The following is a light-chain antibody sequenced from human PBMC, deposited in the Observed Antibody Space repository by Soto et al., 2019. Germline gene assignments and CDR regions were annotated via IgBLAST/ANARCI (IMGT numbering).Light chain of an antibody. CDR1: SGDVGGYNF. Sequence: QSALTQPASVSGSPGQSLTISCTGTSGDVGGYNFVSWYQQHPGKVPKLIIYDVNNRPSGVSDRFSGSKSGNMASLTISGLQADDEAAYYCSSYTSGRPLVVLGGGTKVTVL. CDR2: DVN. V-gene: IGLV2-14*03. J-gene: IGLJ2*01. CDR3: SSYTSGRPLVV.